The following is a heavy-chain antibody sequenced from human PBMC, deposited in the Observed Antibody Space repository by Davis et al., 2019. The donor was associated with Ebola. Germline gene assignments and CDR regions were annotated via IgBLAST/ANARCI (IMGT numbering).Heavy chain of an antibody. CDR2: IYSGGGT. V-gene: IGHV3-66*02. Sequence: GRSLRLSCTASEFSVNNDYMSWVRQAPGQGLQWVSLIYSGGGTYYADSVRGRFTISRDNSKNTLYLQMNSLRPEDTAMYYCAKDRHPLATNKIYYFDYWGHGTLVTVSS. CDR3: AKDRHPLATNKIYYFDY. J-gene: IGHJ4*01. D-gene: IGHD2-8*01. CDR1: EFSVNNDY.